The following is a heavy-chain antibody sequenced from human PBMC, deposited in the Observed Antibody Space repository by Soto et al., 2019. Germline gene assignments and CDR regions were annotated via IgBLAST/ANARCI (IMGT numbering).Heavy chain of an antibody. D-gene: IGHD3-10*01. Sequence: SETLSLTCTVSGGSISSYYWSWIRQPPGKGLEWIGYIYYSGSTNYNPSLKSRVTISVDTSKNQFSLKLSSVTAADTAVYYCERHPRGYYYYYMDVWGKGTTVTVSS. CDR2: IYYSGST. V-gene: IGHV4-59*01. CDR1: GGSISSYY. CDR3: ERHPRGYYYYYMDV. J-gene: IGHJ6*03.